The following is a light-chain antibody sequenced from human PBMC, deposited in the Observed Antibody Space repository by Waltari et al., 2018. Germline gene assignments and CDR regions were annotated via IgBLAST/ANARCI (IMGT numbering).Light chain of an antibody. V-gene: IGKV4-1*01. J-gene: IGKJ5*01. CDR2: WAS. Sequence: DIVMTQSPDSRAVSLGERATINCATSRSILYAFDNKNNLAWYQQKPGQPPKLLIHWASTRESGVPDRFSGSGSGTEFALTISSLQAEDVAVYYCQRYFNIVLFGQGTRVEIK. CDR1: RSILYAFDNKNN. CDR3: QRYFNIVL.